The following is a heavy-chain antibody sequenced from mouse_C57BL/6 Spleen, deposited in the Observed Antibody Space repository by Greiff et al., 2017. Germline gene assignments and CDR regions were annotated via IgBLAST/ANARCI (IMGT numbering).Heavy chain of an antibody. D-gene: IGHD2-3*01. CDR3: ARLRLLQGYYFDY. CDR2: IDPNSGGT. Sequence: VKLMESGAELVKPGASVKLFCKASGYTFTSYWMHWVKQRPGRGLEWIVRIDPNSGGTKYNEKFQSKATLTVDKPSSTAYMQLSSLTSEDSAVYYCARLRLLQGYYFDYWGQGTTLTVSS. J-gene: IGHJ2*01. CDR1: GYTFTSYW. V-gene: IGHV1-72*01.